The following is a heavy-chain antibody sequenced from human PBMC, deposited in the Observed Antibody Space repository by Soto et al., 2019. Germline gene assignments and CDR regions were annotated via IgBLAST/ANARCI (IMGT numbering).Heavy chain of an antibody. CDR3: ARGRYCSGGSCPNYYYGMDV. J-gene: IGHJ6*02. CDR2: ISAYNGNT. V-gene: IGHV1-18*01. D-gene: IGHD2-15*01. Sequence: QVQLVQSGAEVKKPGASVKVSCKASGYTFTSYGISWVRQAPGQGLEWMGWISAYNGNTNYAQKLQGRVTMTTDTSKGTAYMELRSLRSDDTAVYYCARGRYCSGGSCPNYYYGMDVWGQGTTVTVSS. CDR1: GYTFTSYG.